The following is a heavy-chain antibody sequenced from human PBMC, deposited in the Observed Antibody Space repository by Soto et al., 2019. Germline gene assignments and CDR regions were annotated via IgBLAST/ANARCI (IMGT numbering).Heavy chain of an antibody. CDR2: IYHSGST. D-gene: IGHD6-13*01. Sequence: LSLTCTVSGGSIRSGGHYWNWIRQNPGKGLEWIGYIYHSGSTYYSPSLKGRVNILIDTSKNQFSLKLSSVTDADTAVYFCARAGGQHLISWYYFDFWGLGTLVTVSS. CDR3: ARAGGQHLISWYYFDF. J-gene: IGHJ4*02. V-gene: IGHV4-31*03. CDR1: GGSIRSGGHY.